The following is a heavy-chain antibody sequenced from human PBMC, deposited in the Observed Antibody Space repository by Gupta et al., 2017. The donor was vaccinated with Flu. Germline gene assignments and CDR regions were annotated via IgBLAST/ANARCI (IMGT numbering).Heavy chain of an antibody. D-gene: IGHD1-7*01. CDR1: GGSVNVFSYF. V-gene: IGHV4-31*03. CDR2: VHSSGNT. J-gene: IGHJ4*02. CDR3: ARRGTYYFDF. Sequence: QLRESGPRLLKPSQTLSPTCSVPGGSVNVFSYFWSWIRQHPEKGREWIGYVHSSGNTYYNPSLGSRLMMSIDTSKNEFSLEVTSVTAADTAMYFCARRGTYYFDFWGQGALVTVSS.